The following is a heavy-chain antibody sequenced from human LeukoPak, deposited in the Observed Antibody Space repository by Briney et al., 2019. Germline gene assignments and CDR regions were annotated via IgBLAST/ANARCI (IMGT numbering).Heavy chain of an antibody. CDR2: INPSGGST. D-gene: IGHD2-21*02. V-gene: IGHV1-46*01. CDR3: ARQGAYCGGDCFSRIYFQH. Sequence: EASVKVSCKASGYTFTSYYMHWVRQAPGQGLEWMGIINPSGGSTSYAQKFQGRVTMTRDTSTSTVYMELSSLRSEDTAVYYCARQGAYCGGDCFSRIYFQHWGQGTLVTVSS. CDR1: GYTFTSYY. J-gene: IGHJ1*01.